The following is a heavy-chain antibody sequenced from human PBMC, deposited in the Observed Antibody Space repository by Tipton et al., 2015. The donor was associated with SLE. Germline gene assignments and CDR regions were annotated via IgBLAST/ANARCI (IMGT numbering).Heavy chain of an antibody. V-gene: IGHV3-21*01. CDR2: ISGSSRYM. CDR3: ARDLYDY. CDR1: GFTFSTYS. Sequence: SLRLSCAASGFTFSTYSMNWVRQAPGKGLEWVSSISGSSRYMYYADSVKGRFTISRDNAKNSLYLQMNSLRAEDTAVYYCARDLYDYWGQGTLVTVSS. J-gene: IGHJ4*02. D-gene: IGHD2-8*01.